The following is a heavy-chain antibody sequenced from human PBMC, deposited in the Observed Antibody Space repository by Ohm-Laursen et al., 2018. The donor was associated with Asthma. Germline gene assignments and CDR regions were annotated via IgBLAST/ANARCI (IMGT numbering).Heavy chain of an antibody. V-gene: IGHV3-30-3*01. Sequence: SLRLSCAASGFTFSNFAMHWVRQAPGKGLEWVAVGGSYYDGGLKYYADSVNGRFTVSRDDSKNTLYLQMNSLRPDDTAVYYCARDVMEWYLPAFDFWGQGTLVTVSS. D-gene: IGHD3-3*01. CDR3: ARDVMEWYLPAFDF. CDR2: GGSYYDGGLK. CDR1: GFTFSNFA. J-gene: IGHJ4*02.